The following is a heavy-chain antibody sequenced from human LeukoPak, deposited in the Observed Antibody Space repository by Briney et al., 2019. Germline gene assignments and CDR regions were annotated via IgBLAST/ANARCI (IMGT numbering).Heavy chain of an antibody. D-gene: IGHD2-15*01. V-gene: IGHV4-30-4*08. CDR1: GGSISSGDYD. CDR3: ARGVCESRISCNFDY. Sequence: SETLSLTCTVSGGSISSGDYDWSWIRQPPGKGLEWIGYIYYSGSTYYNPSLKSRVTISVDTSKNQFSLKLSSVTAADTAVYYCARGVCESRISCNFDYWGQATLVTVSS. J-gene: IGHJ4*02. CDR2: IYYSGST.